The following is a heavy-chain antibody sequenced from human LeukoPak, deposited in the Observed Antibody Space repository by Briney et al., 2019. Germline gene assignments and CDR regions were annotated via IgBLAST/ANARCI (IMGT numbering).Heavy chain of an antibody. D-gene: IGHD3-16*01. V-gene: IGHV4-39*07. CDR1: GGSISSSSYY. CDR3: ARVMRRSTQQPDAFDI. J-gene: IGHJ3*02. CDR2: IYYSGST. Sequence: SETLSLTCTVSGGSISSSSYYWGWIRQPPGKGLEWIGSIYYSGSTYYNPSLKSRVTISVDTSKNQFSLKLSSVTAADTAVYYCARVMRRSTQQPDAFDIWGQGTMVTVSS.